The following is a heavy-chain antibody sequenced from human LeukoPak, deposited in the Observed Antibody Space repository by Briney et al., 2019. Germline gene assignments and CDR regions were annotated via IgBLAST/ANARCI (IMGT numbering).Heavy chain of an antibody. CDR3: AKAPTTVNYFDY. CDR1: GFTFSNYA. D-gene: IGHD4-17*01. Sequence: GGSLRLSCAASGFTFSNYAMSWVRQAPGKGLEWVSSISGTGGAYYADSVKGRFTISRDNSKNTLYLQMNSLRVEDTAVDYCAKAPTTVNYFDYWGQGTLVTVSS. J-gene: IGHJ4*02. V-gene: IGHV3-23*01. CDR2: ISGTGGA.